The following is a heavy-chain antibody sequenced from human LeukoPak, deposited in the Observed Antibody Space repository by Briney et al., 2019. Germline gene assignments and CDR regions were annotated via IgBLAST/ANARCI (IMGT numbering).Heavy chain of an antibody. CDR1: GYTFTGYY. D-gene: IGHD3-9*01. Sequence: GASVKVSCKASGYTFTGYYMHWVRQAPGQGLEWMGRINPNSGGTNYAQKFQGRVTMTRDTSISTAYMEQSRLRSDDTAVYYCARSPGPVYFDWLPRVDYFDYWGQGTLVTVSS. CDR3: ARSPGPVYFDWLPRVDYFDY. J-gene: IGHJ4*02. CDR2: INPNSGGT. V-gene: IGHV1-2*06.